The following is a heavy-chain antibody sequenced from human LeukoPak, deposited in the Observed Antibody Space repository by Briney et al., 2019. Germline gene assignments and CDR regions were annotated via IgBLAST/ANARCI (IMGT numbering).Heavy chain of an antibody. V-gene: IGHV4-61*08. CDR2: IYYSGST. Sequence: SETQSLTCAVSGGSISSGGYSWSWIRQPPGKGLEWIGYIYYSGSTNYSPSLKSRVTISVDTSKNQFSLKLSSVTAADTAVYYCTRGSIAYYYMDVWGKGTTVTISS. CDR3: TRGSIAYYYMDV. CDR1: GGSISSGGYS. D-gene: IGHD3-22*01. J-gene: IGHJ6*03.